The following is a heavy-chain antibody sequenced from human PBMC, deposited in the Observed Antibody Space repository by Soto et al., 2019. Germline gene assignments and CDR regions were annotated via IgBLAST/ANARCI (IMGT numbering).Heavy chain of an antibody. V-gene: IGHV3-48*02. J-gene: IGHJ4*02. D-gene: IGHD5-12*01. CDR3: ARDTSGYDKVYYFDY. CDR1: GFTFSSYS. Sequence: GGSLRLSCAASGFTFSSYSMNWVRQAPGKGLEWVSYISSSSSTIYYADSVKGRFTISRDNAKNSLYLQMNSLRDEDTAVYYCARDTSGYDKVYYFDYWGQGTLVTVSS. CDR2: ISSSSSTI.